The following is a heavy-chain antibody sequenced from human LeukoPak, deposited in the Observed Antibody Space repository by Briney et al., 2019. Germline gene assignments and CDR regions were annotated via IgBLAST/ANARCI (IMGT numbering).Heavy chain of an antibody. CDR2: ISWNSGSI. V-gene: IGHV3-9*01. CDR1: GFTFDDYA. Sequence: GRSLRLSCAASGFTFDDYAMHWVRQAPGKGLEWVSGISWNSGSIGYADSVKGRFTISRDDAKNSLYLQMNSLRAEDTALYYCAAMYYDFWSGYYQDYWGQGTLVTVSS. CDR3: AAMYYDFWSGYYQDY. J-gene: IGHJ4*02. D-gene: IGHD3-3*01.